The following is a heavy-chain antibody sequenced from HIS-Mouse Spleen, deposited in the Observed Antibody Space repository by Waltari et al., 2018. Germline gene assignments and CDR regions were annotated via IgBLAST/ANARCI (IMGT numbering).Heavy chain of an antibody. V-gene: IGHV4-39*07. CDR1: GGSISSSSYY. Sequence: QLQLQESGPGLVKPSETLSLTCTVSGGSISSSSYYWGWIRQPQGKGLGWIGSIYYSGGTSYNQSLKSRVTISVDTSKNQFSLKLSSVTAADTAVYYCAREIPYSSSWYDWYFDLWGRGTLVTVSS. CDR2: IYYSGGT. J-gene: IGHJ2*01. CDR3: AREIPYSSSWYDWYFDL. D-gene: IGHD6-13*01.